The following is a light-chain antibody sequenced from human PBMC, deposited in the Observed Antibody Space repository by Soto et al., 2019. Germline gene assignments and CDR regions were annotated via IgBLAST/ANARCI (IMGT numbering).Light chain of an antibody. V-gene: IGLV2-8*01. CDR3: SAYAGFNNLL. CDR2: EVT. CDR1: SGDIGAFKY. Sequence: QSALTQPPSASGSPGESVTISCTGSSGDIGAFKYVSWFRQFPGKAPKLIIYEVTERPSGVPGRFSGSKSDNTASLTVSGLQPDDEGIYFCSAYAGFNNLLFGGGTKVTVL. J-gene: IGLJ2*01.